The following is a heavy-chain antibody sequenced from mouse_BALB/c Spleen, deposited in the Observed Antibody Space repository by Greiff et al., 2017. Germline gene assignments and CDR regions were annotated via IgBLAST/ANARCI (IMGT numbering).Heavy chain of an antibody. D-gene: IGHD2-2*01. CDR3: ARDYGYDAGFDY. CDR1: GYTFTSYD. Sequence: QVQLQQSGPELVKPGASVKMSCKASGYTFTSYDINWVKQRPGQGLEWIGWIYPGDGSTKYNEKFKGKATLTADKSSSTAYMQLSSLTSENSAVYFCARDYGYDAGFDYWGQGTTLTVSS. V-gene: IGHV1S56*01. J-gene: IGHJ2*01. CDR2: IYPGDGST.